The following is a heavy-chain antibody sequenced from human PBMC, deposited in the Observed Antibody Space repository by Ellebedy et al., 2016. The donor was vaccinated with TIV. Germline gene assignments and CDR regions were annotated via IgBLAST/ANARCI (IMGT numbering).Heavy chain of an antibody. D-gene: IGHD5-24*01. CDR2: IIPIFGTA. CDR3: ARDTSVSQLATILGYFDL. CDR1: GGTFSSYA. Sequence: SVKVSXKASGGTFSSYAISWVRQAPGQGLEWMGGIIPIFGTANYAQKFQGRVTITADESTSTAYMEPSSLRSEDTAMYYCARDTSVSQLATILGYFDLWGRGTLVTVSS. V-gene: IGHV1-69*13. J-gene: IGHJ2*01.